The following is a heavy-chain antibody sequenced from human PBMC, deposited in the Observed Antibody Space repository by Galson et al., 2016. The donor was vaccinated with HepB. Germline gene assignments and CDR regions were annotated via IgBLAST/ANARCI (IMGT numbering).Heavy chain of an antibody. CDR1: GGSMSSSDW. CDR2: VYQSGNT. Sequence: SETLSLTCAVSGGSMSSSDWWSWVRQSPGKGLEWIGEVYQSGNTNCNPSLQSRVTIAIDNSKKQFSLKLSTLTAADTAVYYCARCFGESRLGSVYGMDVWGQGTTVTVSS. J-gene: IGHJ6*02. V-gene: IGHV4-4*02. CDR3: ARCFGESRLGSVYGMDV. D-gene: IGHD3-10*01.